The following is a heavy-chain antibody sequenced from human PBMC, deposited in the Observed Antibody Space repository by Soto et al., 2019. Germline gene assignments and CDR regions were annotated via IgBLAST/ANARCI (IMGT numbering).Heavy chain of an antibody. Sequence: PGESLKISCKGSGYSFTNYWINWVRQMPGKGLEWMGTIDPSDSYTNYSPSFQGHVTISADRSITTAYLQWSSLKASDTAMYYCARERAYSYGSGSYPGYWGQGTPVTVSS. D-gene: IGHD3-10*01. CDR2: IDPSDSYT. J-gene: IGHJ4*02. V-gene: IGHV5-10-1*01. CDR3: ARERAYSYGSGSYPGY. CDR1: GYSFTNYW.